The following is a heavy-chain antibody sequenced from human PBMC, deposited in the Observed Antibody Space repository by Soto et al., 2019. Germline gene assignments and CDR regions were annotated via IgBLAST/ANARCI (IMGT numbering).Heavy chain of an antibody. CDR1: GFTFSSYE. Sequence: GGSLRLSCAASGFTFSSYEMHWVRQAPGKGLEWVAYISSSGSTIYYADSVKGRFTISRDNAKNSLYLQMNSLRADDTAVYYCARAYDSSGYYFPYYYYGMDVWGQGTTVTVSS. D-gene: IGHD3-22*01. CDR2: ISSSGSTI. CDR3: ARAYDSSGYYFPYYYYGMDV. V-gene: IGHV3-48*03. J-gene: IGHJ6*02.